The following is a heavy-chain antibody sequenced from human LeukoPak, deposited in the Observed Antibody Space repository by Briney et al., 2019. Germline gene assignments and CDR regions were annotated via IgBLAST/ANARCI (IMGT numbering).Heavy chain of an antibody. CDR3: ARGRRMYSSSLFDY. CDR1: GGSFSGYY. J-gene: IGHJ4*02. D-gene: IGHD6-13*01. V-gene: IGHV4-34*01. Sequence: SETLSLTCAVYGGSFSGYYWSWMRQPPGKGLEGIGEINHSGSTNYNPSLKSRVTISVDTSKNQFSLKLSSVTAADTAVYYCARGRRMYSSSLFDYWGQGTLATVSS. CDR2: INHSGST.